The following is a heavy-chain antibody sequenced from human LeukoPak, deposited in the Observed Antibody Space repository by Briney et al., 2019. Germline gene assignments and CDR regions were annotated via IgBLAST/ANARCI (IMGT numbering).Heavy chain of an antibody. D-gene: IGHD1-26*01. Sequence: PGGSLRLSCAVSGLTFSSYGMHWVRQAPGKGLEWVAVISYDGSNKYYADSVKGRFTISRDNSKNTLYLQMNSLRAEDTAVYYCSKARIVGPPTPLRFWGQGTLVTVSS. CDR1: GLTFSSYG. CDR2: ISYDGSNK. CDR3: SKARIVGPPTPLRF. J-gene: IGHJ4*02. V-gene: IGHV3-30*18.